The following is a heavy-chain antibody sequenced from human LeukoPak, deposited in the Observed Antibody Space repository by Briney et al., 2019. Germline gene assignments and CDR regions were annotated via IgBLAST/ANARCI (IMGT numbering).Heavy chain of an antibody. D-gene: IGHD4-4*01. V-gene: IGHV4-59*01. Sequence: GSLRLSCAASGFTFSSYSMNWVRQPPGKGLEWIGYIYYSGSTNYNPSLKSRVTISVDTSKNQFSLKLSSVTAADTAVYYCARVEVTRAFDIWGQGTMVTVSS. CDR3: ARVEVTRAFDI. J-gene: IGHJ3*02. CDR2: IYYSGST. CDR1: GFTFSSYS.